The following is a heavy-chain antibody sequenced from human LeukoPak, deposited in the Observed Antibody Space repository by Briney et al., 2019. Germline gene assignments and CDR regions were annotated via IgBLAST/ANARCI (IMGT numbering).Heavy chain of an antibody. CDR1: GFTFSSYW. CDR2: INGDGSTT. J-gene: IGHJ1*01. D-gene: IGHD3-22*01. Sequence: GGSLRLSCAASGFTFSSYWMHWVRQAPGKGLVWVSRINGDGSTTTYVDSVKGRFTIYRDNAKNTVYLQMNSLRVEDTAVYYCATYSSLNRREFQYWGQGTLLTVSS. V-gene: IGHV3-74*01. CDR3: ATYSSLNRREFQY.